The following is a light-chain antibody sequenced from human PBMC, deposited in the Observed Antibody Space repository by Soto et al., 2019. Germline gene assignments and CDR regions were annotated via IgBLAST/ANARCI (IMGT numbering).Light chain of an antibody. J-gene: IGKJ4*01. CDR1: QNINRW. V-gene: IGKV1-5*03. CDR2: KAS. Sequence: DIQMTQSPSTLSASVGDRVTITCRASQNINRWLAWYQQRPGKAPNLLIHKASTLEAGVPSRFSGSASATELSLTISTLQTDDFAADFCVQYYVSPLTCGGGTKVEIK. CDR3: VQYYVSPLT.